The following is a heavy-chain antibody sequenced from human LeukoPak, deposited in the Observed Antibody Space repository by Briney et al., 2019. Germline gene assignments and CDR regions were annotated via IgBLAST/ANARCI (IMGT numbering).Heavy chain of an antibody. CDR3: ARQSANYDYVWGSYRYWYYFDY. CDR1: GYSFTSYW. Sequence: GEPLKISCQGSGYSFTSYWIGWVRQMPGKGLEWMEIIYPGDADTRYSTSFQGQVTISADKSISTAYLQWSSLKASDTAMYYCARQSANYDYVWGSYRYWYYFDYWGQGTLVTVSS. CDR2: IYPGDADT. V-gene: IGHV5-51*01. J-gene: IGHJ4*02. D-gene: IGHD3-16*02.